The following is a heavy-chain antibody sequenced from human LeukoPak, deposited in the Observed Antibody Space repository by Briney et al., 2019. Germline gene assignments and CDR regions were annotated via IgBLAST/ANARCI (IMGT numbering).Heavy chain of an antibody. CDR3: ARDRPNYYGSDGHYYRRDGDY. CDR2: ISSSSSYI. CDR1: GFTFSSYS. V-gene: IGHV3-21*01. J-gene: IGHJ4*02. Sequence: GGSLRLSCAASGFTFSSYSMNGVRQAPGKGLEWVSSISSSSSYIYYADSVKGRFTISRDNAKNSLYLQMNSLRAEDTAVYYCARDRPNYYGSDGHYYRRDGDYWGQGTLVTVSS. D-gene: IGHD3-22*01.